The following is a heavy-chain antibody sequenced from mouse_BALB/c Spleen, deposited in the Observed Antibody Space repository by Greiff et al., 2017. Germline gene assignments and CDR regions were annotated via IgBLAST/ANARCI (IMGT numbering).Heavy chain of an antibody. CDR3: ARTNSAYWYFDV. V-gene: IGHV1-87*01. CDR1: GYTFTSYW. Sequence: QVQLQQSGAELARPGASVKLSCKASGYTFTSYWMQWVKQRPGQGLEWIGAIYPGDGDTRYTQKFKGKATLTADKSSSTAYMQLSSLASEDSAVYYCARTNSAYWYFDVWGAGTTVTVSS. J-gene: IGHJ1*01. CDR2: IYPGDGDT. D-gene: IGHD3-1*01.